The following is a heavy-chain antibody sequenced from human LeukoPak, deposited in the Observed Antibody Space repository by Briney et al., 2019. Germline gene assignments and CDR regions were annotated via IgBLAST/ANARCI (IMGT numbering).Heavy chain of an antibody. CDR3: ARDGAEYSGYDYFDY. Sequence: GGSLRLSCAASGFTFSSYAMHWVRQAPGKGLEWVAVISYDGSNKYYADSVKGRFTISRDNSKNTLYLQMNSLRAEDTAVYYCARDGAEYSGYDYFDYWGQGTLVTVSS. D-gene: IGHD5-12*01. CDR2: ISYDGSNK. J-gene: IGHJ4*02. CDR1: GFTFSSYA. V-gene: IGHV3-30-3*01.